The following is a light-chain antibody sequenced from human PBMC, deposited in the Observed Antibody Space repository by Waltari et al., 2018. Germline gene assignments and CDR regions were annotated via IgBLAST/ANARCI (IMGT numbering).Light chain of an antibody. CDR1: SGSVPSTSY. V-gene: IGLV8-61*01. CDR2: KAN. Sequence: QTVVTQEPSLSVSPGGTVTLTCAVSSGSVPSTSYATWSRPTPGQAPRTLVYKANSRSFGVPDRFSGSVLGNKAALTITGAQADDESDYFCSLYMGSGIWVFGGGTKLTVL. J-gene: IGLJ3*02. CDR3: SLYMGSGIWV.